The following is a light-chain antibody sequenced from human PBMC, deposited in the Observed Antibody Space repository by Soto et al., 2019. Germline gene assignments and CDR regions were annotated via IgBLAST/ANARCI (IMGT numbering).Light chain of an antibody. CDR3: QQYNSWPLT. V-gene: IGKV3-15*01. Sequence: EIAMTQSPATLSVSPGERVTLSCRASQSVSSNLAWYQQKPGQAPRLLLYGASTRATGIPARFSGSGSGTEFTLSISSLQSEDFAVYYCQQYNSWPLTFGGG. CDR1: QSVSSN. J-gene: IGKJ4*01. CDR2: GAS.